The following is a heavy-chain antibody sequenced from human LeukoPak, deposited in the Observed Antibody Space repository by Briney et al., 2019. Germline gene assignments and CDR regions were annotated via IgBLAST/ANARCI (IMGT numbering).Heavy chain of an antibody. D-gene: IGHD3-3*01. Sequence: GGSLRLSCAASGFTFDDYAMHWVRQAPGKGLEWVSAISGSGGSTYYADSVKGRFTISRDNSKNTLYLQMNSLRAEDTAVYYCAKLKSVGPRKTYDFWSVVWGFDYWGQGTLVTVSS. CDR1: GFTFDDYA. V-gene: IGHV3-23*01. CDR2: ISGSGGST. CDR3: AKLKSVGPRKTYDFWSVVWGFDY. J-gene: IGHJ4*02.